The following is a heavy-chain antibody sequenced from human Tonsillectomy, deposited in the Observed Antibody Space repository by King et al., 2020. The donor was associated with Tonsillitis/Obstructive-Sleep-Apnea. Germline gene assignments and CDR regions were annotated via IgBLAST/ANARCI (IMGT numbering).Heavy chain of an antibody. CDR1: GYSFTSYW. D-gene: IGHD2-15*01. CDR3: ARRGYCSGGSCPQNDY. Sequence: VQLVESGAEVKKPGESLRISCKGSGYSFTSYWISWVRQMPGKGLEWMGRIDPSDSYTNYSPSFQGHVTISADKSISTAYLQWSSLKASDTAMYYCARRGYCSGGSCPQNDYWGQGTLVTVSS. J-gene: IGHJ4*02. V-gene: IGHV5-10-1*01. CDR2: IDPSDSYT.